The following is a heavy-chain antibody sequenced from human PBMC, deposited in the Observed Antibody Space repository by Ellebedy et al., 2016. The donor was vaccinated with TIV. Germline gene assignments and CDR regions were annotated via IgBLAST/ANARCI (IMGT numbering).Heavy chain of an antibody. J-gene: IGHJ6*02. D-gene: IGHD6-19*01. CDR3: AREGSGWYGDVYYYYGMDG. Sequence: GESLKISXAASGFTFSSYAMHWVRQAPGKGLEWVAVISYDGSNKYYADSVKGRFTISRDNSKNTLYLQMNSLRAEDTAVYYCAREGSGWYGDVYYYYGMDGWGQGTTVTVSS. CDR2: ISYDGSNK. CDR1: GFTFSSYA. V-gene: IGHV3-30-3*01.